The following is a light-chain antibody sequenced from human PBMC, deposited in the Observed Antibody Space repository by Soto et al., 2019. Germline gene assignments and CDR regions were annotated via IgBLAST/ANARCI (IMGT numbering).Light chain of an antibody. V-gene: IGLV1-44*01. CDR3: AAWDDSLNGRV. Sequence: QSVLTQPPSASGTPGQRVTISCTGSGSNIGGNTVNWYQQLPGTAPKLLIYNNDQRPSGVPDRFSGSKSGTSVSLAISGLQSEDEADYYCAAWDDSLNGRVFGGGTKLTV. CDR1: GSNIGGNT. J-gene: IGLJ3*02. CDR2: NND.